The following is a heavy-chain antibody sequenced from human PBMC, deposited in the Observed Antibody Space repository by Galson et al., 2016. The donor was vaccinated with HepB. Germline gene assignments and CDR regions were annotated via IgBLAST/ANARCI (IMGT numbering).Heavy chain of an antibody. Sequence: TLSLTCTVSGGSISSGGYYWSWIRQHPGKGLEWIGYIYYSGRTYYNPSLKSRVTISVDTSQNQFSLKLSSVTAADTAVYYCARGVATIPFDYWGQGTLVTVSS. J-gene: IGHJ4*02. D-gene: IGHD5-12*01. V-gene: IGHV4-31*03. CDR1: GGSISSGGYY. CDR2: IYYSGRT. CDR3: ARGVATIPFDY.